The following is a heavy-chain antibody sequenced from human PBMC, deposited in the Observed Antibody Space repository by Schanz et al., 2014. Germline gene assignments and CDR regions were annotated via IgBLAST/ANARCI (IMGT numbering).Heavy chain of an antibody. D-gene: IGHD2-2*01. CDR2: INPSSGTT. CDR1: GYTFTSYY. Sequence: QVQLVQSGAEVKKPGASVKVSCKASGYTFTSYYMHWVRQAPGQGLEWMGKINPSSGTTRIAQNFQGRLTVTRDTSTSTVNMERSSLRSEDTAVYYCARGGFFDSTSFDSWGQGTLVTVSS. CDR3: ARGGFFDSTSFDS. J-gene: IGHJ4*02. V-gene: IGHV1-46*03.